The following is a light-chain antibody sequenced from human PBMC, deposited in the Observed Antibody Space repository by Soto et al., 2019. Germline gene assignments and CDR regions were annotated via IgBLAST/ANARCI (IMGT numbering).Light chain of an antibody. CDR1: SSNIGANYD. CDR2: GNT. Sequence: QSVLTQPPSVSGAPGQRVTISCTGNSSNIGANYDVHWYQQLPGTAPKLLIYGNTDRPSGVPDRISGSKSGTSASLAIAGLQAEDEADYYCQSYDSSLRAYVFGAGTKLTV. CDR3: QSYDSSLRAYV. V-gene: IGLV1-40*01. J-gene: IGLJ1*01.